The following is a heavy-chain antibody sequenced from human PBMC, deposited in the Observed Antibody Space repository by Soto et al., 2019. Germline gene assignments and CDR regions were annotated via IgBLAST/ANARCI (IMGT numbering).Heavy chain of an antibody. CDR2: IIPIFGTA. CDR1: GGTFSSYA. J-gene: IGHJ4*02. Sequence: SVKVSCKASGGTFSSYAISWVRQAPGQGLEWMGGIIPIFGTANYAQKFQGRVTITADESTSTAYMELSSLRSEDTAVYYCASITGWYESSMLPHPYYWGQGTLVTVSS. CDR3: ASITGWYESSMLPHPYY. V-gene: IGHV1-69*13. D-gene: IGHD3-10*01.